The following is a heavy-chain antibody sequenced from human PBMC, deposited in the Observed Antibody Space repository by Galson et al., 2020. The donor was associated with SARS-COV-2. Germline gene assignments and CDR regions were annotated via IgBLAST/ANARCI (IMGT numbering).Heavy chain of an antibody. CDR2: INAANGDT. CDR1: GYTFTSYA. CDR3: AREGLYGTSWYSFDS. V-gene: IGHV1-3*01. J-gene: IGHJ4*02. D-gene: IGHD6-13*01. Sequence: ASVKVSCKASGYTFTSYAMHWVRQAPGQRLEWMGWINAANGDTKFAQKFQGRVTVTTDTSTSTAYMDLTSLRSDDTAVYYCAREGLYGTSWYSFDSWGQGTLVTVSS.